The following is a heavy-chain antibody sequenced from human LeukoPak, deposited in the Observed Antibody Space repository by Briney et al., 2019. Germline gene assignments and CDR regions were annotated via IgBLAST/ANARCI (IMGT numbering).Heavy chain of an antibody. D-gene: IGHD3-22*01. CDR2: ISSSGSTI. CDR1: GFTFSSYE. Sequence: PGGSLRLSCAASGFTFSSYEMNWVRQAPGKGLEWVSYISSSGSTIYYADSVKGRFTISRDNAKNSLYLQMNSLRAEDTALYYCARDSGRQSGYYYEMISFFDYWGQGTLVTVSS. J-gene: IGHJ4*02. CDR3: ARDSGRQSGYYYEMISFFDY. V-gene: IGHV3-48*03.